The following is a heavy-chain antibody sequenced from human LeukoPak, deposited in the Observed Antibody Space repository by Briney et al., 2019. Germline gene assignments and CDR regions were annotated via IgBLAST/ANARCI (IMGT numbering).Heavy chain of an antibody. CDR2: ISAYNGNT. J-gene: IGHJ3*02. CDR3: ARDLVVVVPAAMRAFDI. V-gene: IGHV1-18*01. Sequence: ASVKVSCKASGYAFTSYGISWVRQAPGQGLEWMGCISAYNGNTNYAQKLQGRVTMTTDTSTSTAYMELRSLRSDDTAVYYCARDLVVVVPAAMRAFDIWGPGTMVTVSS. D-gene: IGHD2-2*01. CDR1: GYAFTSYG.